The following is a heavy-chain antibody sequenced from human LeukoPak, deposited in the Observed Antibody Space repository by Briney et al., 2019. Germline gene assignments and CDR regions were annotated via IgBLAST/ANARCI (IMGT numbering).Heavy chain of an antibody. CDR2: IKSKIDGGTI. J-gene: IGHJ4*02. CDR3: TTRRQDGW. Sequence: GGALRLSCVASGFTFSDAWMSWVREAPGKGLEWVGRIKSKIDGGTIDYAAPVKARFTISRDDSRNTLYLQMNSLKTEDTAVYYCTTRRQDGWWGQETLVTVSS. D-gene: IGHD2-15*01. V-gene: IGHV3-15*01. CDR1: GFTFSDAW.